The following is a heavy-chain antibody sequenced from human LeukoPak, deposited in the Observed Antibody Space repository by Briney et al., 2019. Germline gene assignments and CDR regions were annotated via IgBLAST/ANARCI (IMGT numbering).Heavy chain of an antibody. J-gene: IGHJ6*03. Sequence: GGSLRLSCAASGFTFTGYAMGWFRQFPGKGLEWSPVISGSGGSTYYADSVKGRFTISKDNSKNTLYLQMNSLRAEDTAVYYCAKDRQGFGFREQLDYYYMDVWGKGTTVTVSS. CDR1: GFTFTGYA. V-gene: IGHV3-23*01. CDR2: ISGSGGST. CDR3: AKDRQGFGFREQLDYYYMDV. D-gene: IGHD1-26*01.